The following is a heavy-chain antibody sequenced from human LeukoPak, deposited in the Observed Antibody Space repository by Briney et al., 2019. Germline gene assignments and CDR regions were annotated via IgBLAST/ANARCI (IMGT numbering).Heavy chain of an antibody. D-gene: IGHD5-12*01. V-gene: IGHV1-2*02. CDR2: INPNSGGT. CDR1: GYTFTSYY. J-gene: IGHJ4*02. CDR3: ARGLALKEYSGYVY. Sequence: ASVKVSCKASGYTFTSYYMHWVRQAPGQGLEWMGWINPNSGGTNYAQKFRGRVTMTRDTSISTAYMELSRLRSDDTAVYYCARGLALKEYSGYVYWGQGTLVTVSS.